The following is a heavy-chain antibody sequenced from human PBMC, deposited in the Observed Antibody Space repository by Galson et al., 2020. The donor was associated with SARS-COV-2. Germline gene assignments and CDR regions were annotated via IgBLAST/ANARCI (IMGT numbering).Heavy chain of an antibody. CDR1: GGSISSSSYY. Sequence: SETLSLTCTVSGGSISSSSYYWGWIRQPPGKGLEWIGSIYYSGSTYYNPSLKSRVTISVDTSKNQFSLKLSSVTAADTAVYYCATNLVSFDYGGNSNAFDIWGQGTMVTVSS. J-gene: IGHJ3*02. D-gene: IGHD4-17*01. CDR3: ATNLVSFDYGGNSNAFDI. CDR2: IYYSGST. V-gene: IGHV4-39*01.